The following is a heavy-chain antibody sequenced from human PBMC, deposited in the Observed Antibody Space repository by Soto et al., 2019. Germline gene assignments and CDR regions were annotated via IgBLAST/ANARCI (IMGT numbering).Heavy chain of an antibody. CDR2: ISSSSSYI. V-gene: IGHV3-21*01. J-gene: IGHJ4*02. Sequence: EVQLVESGGGLVKPGGSLRLTCAASGFTFSSYSMNWVRQAPGKGLEWVSSISSSSSYIYYADSVKGRFTISRDNAKNSLYLQMNSLRAEDTAVYYCARVEGSRGAIGWGQGTLVTVSS. CDR1: GFTFSSYS. CDR3: ARVEGSRGAIG. D-gene: IGHD3-10*01.